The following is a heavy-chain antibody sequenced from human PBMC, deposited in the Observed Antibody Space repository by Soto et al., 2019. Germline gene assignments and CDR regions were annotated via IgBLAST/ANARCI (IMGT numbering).Heavy chain of an antibody. D-gene: IGHD3-3*01. CDR1: GGSISSSNW. CDR3: ARTYYDFWSGRQDV. Sequence: NPSETLSLTCAVSGGSISSSNWWSWVRQPPGKGLEWIGEIYHSGSTNYNPSLKSRVTISVDKSKNQFSLKLSSVTAADTAVYYCARTYYDFWSGRQDVWGQGTTVTVSS. J-gene: IGHJ6*02. CDR2: IYHSGST. V-gene: IGHV4-4*02.